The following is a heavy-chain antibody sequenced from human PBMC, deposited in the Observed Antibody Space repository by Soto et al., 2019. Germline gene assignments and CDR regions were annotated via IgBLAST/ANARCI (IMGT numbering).Heavy chain of an antibody. D-gene: IGHD5-18*01. CDR2: INAGNGNT. Sequence: ASVKVSCKASGYTFTSYAMHWVRQAPGQRLEWMGWINAGNGNTKYSQKFQGRVTITRDTSASTAYMELSSLRSEDTAVYYCARRALTRYSYGPFDYWGQGTLVTVSS. CDR1: GYTFTSYA. CDR3: ARRALTRYSYGPFDY. V-gene: IGHV1-3*01. J-gene: IGHJ4*02.